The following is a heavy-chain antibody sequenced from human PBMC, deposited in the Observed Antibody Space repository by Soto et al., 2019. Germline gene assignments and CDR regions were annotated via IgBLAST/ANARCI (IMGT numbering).Heavy chain of an antibody. V-gene: IGHV3-11*01. CDR3: ARTIGTGSYGCPERSDP. CDR1: GFTFSDYY. Sequence: PGGSLRLSCAASGFTFSDYYMSWIRQAPGKGLEWVAYISTSDSAIYYTDSVKGRFTISRDNPKNSMYLQMNSLRAEDTAVYYCARTIGTGSYGCPERSDPWGQGTLVTVSS. D-gene: IGHD3-16*02. CDR2: ISTSDSAI. J-gene: IGHJ5*02.